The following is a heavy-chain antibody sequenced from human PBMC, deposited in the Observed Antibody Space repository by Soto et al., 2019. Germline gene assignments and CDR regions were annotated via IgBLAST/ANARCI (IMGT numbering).Heavy chain of an antibody. CDR3: ATAWALPRMGWFDP. CDR2: IYYSGST. V-gene: IGHV4-39*01. D-gene: IGHD1-26*01. Sequence: PSETLSLTCTVSGGSISSSSYYWGWIRQPPGKGLEGIGSIYYSGSTYYNPSLKSRVTISVDTSKNQFSLKLSSVTAADTAVYYCATAWALPRMGWFDPWGQGTMVTVSS. J-gene: IGHJ5*02. CDR1: GGSISSSSYY.